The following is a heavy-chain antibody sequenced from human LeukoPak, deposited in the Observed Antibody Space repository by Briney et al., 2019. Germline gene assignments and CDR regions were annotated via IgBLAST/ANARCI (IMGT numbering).Heavy chain of an antibody. V-gene: IGHV4-59*01. D-gene: IGHD3-3*01. J-gene: IGHJ5*01. Sequence: PSETLSLTCTVSGASIRSFYWSWIPLSPGGGGEWVGYIHDTEKSKYNPSLNSRVTISLAASKEQISLERKSVSAADTAVYYCVRGGGGSLCSGYYRLFDFWGQGTLVTVSS. CDR2: IHDTEKS. CDR3: VRGGGGSLCSGYYRLFDF. CDR1: GASIRSFY.